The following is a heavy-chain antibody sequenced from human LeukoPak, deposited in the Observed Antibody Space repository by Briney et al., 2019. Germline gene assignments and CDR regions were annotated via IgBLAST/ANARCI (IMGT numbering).Heavy chain of an antibody. J-gene: IGHJ4*02. Sequence: ASVTVSCKASGYTFTGYHMHWVRQAPGQGLEWMGWINPNTGGTNYAQKFQGRVTMTRDTSINTAHMELSSLTSDDTAVYYCARADIIRYSYGDYWGQGTLVTVSS. CDR3: ARADIIRYSYGDY. V-gene: IGHV1-2*02. D-gene: IGHD5-18*01. CDR2: INPNTGGT. CDR1: GYTFTGYH.